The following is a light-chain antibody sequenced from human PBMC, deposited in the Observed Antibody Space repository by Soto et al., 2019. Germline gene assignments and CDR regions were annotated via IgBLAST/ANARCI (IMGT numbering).Light chain of an antibody. Sequence: QSALTQPASVSGSPGQSITISCTGTSSDVGGYNYVSWYQQHPGKAPKLMIYDVSSRPSGVSNRFSGSKSGNTASLTISGLQADDEADYYCSSYTSSSTVVFGGGTTLTLL. J-gene: IGLJ2*01. V-gene: IGLV2-14*01. CDR3: SSYTSSSTVV. CDR2: DVS. CDR1: SSDVGGYNY.